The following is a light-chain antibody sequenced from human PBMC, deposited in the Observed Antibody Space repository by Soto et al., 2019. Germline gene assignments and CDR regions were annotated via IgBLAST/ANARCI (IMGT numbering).Light chain of an antibody. CDR3: QKYNNWPRLT. CDR1: QSVSSN. Sequence: EIVMTQSPATLSVSPGERATLSCRASQSVSSNLAWYQQKPGQAPRLLIYVASTRATGIPARFSGSGSGTEFTLTISSLQAEDFAVYYCQKYNNWPRLTFGGGTKVEIK. CDR2: VAS. V-gene: IGKV3-15*01. J-gene: IGKJ4*01.